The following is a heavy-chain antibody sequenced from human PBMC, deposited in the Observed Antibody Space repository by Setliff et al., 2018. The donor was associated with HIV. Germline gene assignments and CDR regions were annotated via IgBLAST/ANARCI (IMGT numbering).Heavy chain of an antibody. J-gene: IGHJ4*02. D-gene: IGHD2-15*01. CDR1: GFTFSYYS. CDR3: ARRDCSGGSCYMGY. CDR2: ITSNTDYI. Sequence: GGSLRLSCAASGFTFSYYSMNWVRQAPGKGLEWVSPITSNTDYIYYADSVKGRFTISRDNAKNSLYLQMNSLRAEDTAVYYCARRDCSGGSCYMGYWGQGTLVTVSS. V-gene: IGHV3-21*01.